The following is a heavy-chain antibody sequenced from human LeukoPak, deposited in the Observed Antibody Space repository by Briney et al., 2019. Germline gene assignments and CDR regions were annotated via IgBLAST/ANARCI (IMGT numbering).Heavy chain of an antibody. D-gene: IGHD1-7*01. Sequence: PSETLSLTCSVSGGSISSYYWNWLRQPPGKGLEWIGYIYYSGTTKYNPSLKSRVTISADTSKNQFSLKLNSVTAADTAVYYCARSHRELLGDDAFDTWGQGTMVTVSS. V-gene: IGHV4-59*01. J-gene: IGHJ3*02. CDR1: GGSISSYY. CDR2: IYYSGTT. CDR3: ARSHRELLGDDAFDT.